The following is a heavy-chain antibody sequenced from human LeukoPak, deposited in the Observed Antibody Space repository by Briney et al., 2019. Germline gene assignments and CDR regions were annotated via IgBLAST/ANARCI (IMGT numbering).Heavy chain of an antibody. Sequence: ASVKVSCKASGYTFTSYGISWVRQAPGQGLERMGWISAYNGNTNYAQKLQGRVTMTTDTSTSTAYMELRSLRSDDTAVYYCARGTRALYYDILTGWSSLDPWGQGTLVTVSS. D-gene: IGHD3-9*01. J-gene: IGHJ5*02. V-gene: IGHV1-18*01. CDR3: ARGTRALYYDILTGWSSLDP. CDR2: ISAYNGNT. CDR1: GYTFTSYG.